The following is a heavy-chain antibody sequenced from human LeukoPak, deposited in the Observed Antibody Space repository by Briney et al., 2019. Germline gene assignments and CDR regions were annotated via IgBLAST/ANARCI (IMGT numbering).Heavy chain of an antibody. Sequence: SETLSLTCTVSGGSISNYYWSWIRQSPEKGLEWIGYIHDSGSTNYNPSLKSRVTISVHTSKNQFSLKLSSVTAADTAVYYCTRLDAAAGRYLQFFYWGQGTLVTVSS. CDR1: GGSISNYY. CDR3: TRLDAAAGRYLQFFY. J-gene: IGHJ4*02. D-gene: IGHD5-24*01. V-gene: IGHV4-59*08. CDR2: IHDSGST.